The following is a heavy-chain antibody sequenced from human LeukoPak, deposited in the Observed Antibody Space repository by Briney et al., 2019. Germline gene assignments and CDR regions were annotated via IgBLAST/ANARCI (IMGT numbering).Heavy chain of an antibody. CDR2: IYHSGST. D-gene: IGHD1-7*01. CDR1: GGSISSGGYY. CDR3: ARANLDYYYYYMDV. V-gene: IGHV4-30-2*01. Sequence: PSETLSLTCTVSGGSISSGGYYWSWIRQPPGKGLEWIGYIYHSGSTYYNPSLKSRVTISVDTSKNQLSLKLSSVTAADTAVYYCARANLDYYYYYMDVWGKGTTVTVSS. J-gene: IGHJ6*03.